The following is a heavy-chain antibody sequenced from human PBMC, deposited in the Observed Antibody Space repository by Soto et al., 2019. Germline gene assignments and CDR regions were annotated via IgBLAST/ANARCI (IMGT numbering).Heavy chain of an antibody. V-gene: IGHV4-39*01. D-gene: IGHD3-22*01. CDR1: GGSISSSSYY. CDR2: IYYSGST. CDR3: AISLPMAPDDSSGYYARWYFDL. Sequence: PSETLSLTCTVSGGSISSSSYYWGWIRQPPGKGLEWIGSIYYSGSTYYNPSLKSRVTISVDTSKNQFSLKLSSVTAADTAVYYCAISLPMAPDDSSGYYARWYFDLWGRGTLVTVSS. J-gene: IGHJ2*01.